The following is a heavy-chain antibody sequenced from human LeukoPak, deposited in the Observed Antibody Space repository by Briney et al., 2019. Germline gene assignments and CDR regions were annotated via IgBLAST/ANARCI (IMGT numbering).Heavy chain of an antibody. CDR2: IYTSEST. CDR1: GGSISSYY. Sequence: NSSETLSLTCTVSGGSISSYYWSWIRQPAGKGLEWIGRIYTSESTNYNPSLKSRVTISIDTSKNQFFLKLNSVTAADTAVYYCARDTKNWGQGTLVTVSS. CDR3: ARDTKN. J-gene: IGHJ4*02. V-gene: IGHV4-4*07. D-gene: IGHD1-1*01.